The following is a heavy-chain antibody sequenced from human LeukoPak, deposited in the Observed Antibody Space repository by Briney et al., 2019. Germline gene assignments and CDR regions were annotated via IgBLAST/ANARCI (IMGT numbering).Heavy chain of an antibody. D-gene: IGHD5-12*01. CDR3: ASTNGYDYHFDY. CDR1: GYTFTSYY. CDR2: INPSGGST. J-gene: IGHJ4*02. Sequence: ASVKVSCKASGYTFTSYYMHWVRQAPGQGLEWMGIINPSGGSTNYAQKFQGRVTMTRDTSTSTVYMELSSLRSEDTAVYYCASTNGYDYHFDYWGQGTLVTVSS. V-gene: IGHV1-46*01.